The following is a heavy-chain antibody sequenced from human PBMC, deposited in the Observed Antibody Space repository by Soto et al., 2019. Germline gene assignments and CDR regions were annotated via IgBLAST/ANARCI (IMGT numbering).Heavy chain of an antibody. J-gene: IGHJ4*02. D-gene: IGHD4-17*01. Sequence: QVQLVESGGXXVQPGRSLRLSCAASGFTFSTYGMHWVRQAPGKGLEWVAVISYHGNDKYYAESVKGRFTISRDNFKNTLYLQMDSLRAEDTAVYYCAKDHLLTTVTTVGDWGQGTLVTVSS. V-gene: IGHV3-30*18. CDR2: ISYHGNDK. CDR1: GFTFSTYG. CDR3: AKDHLLTTVTTVGD.